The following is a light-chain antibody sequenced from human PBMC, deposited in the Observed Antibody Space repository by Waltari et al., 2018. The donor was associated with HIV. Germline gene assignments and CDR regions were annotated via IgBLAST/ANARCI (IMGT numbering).Light chain of an antibody. Sequence: DIQITQSPSSLSPSVGDRVTTTSRASQRIGTYLDWYQHKPGKAPKLLLYTSSTLQSGVPSRFSGSGSGTDFTLTISSLQSDDVATYYCLQSTSAPWTFGHGTKVEVK. CDR1: QRIGTY. V-gene: IGKV1-39*01. CDR3: LQSTSAPWT. CDR2: TSS. J-gene: IGKJ1*01.